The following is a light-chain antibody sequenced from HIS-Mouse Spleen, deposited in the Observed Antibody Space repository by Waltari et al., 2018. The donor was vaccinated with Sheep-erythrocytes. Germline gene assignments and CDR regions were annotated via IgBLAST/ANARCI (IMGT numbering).Light chain of an antibody. V-gene: IGLV2-23*01. Sequence: QSALTQPASVSGSPGPSITIPCPGTSSDVGRSNLFSWYQQHPGKAPKLMIYEGSKRPSGVSNRFSGSKSGNTASLTISGLQAEDEADYYCCSYAGSSTYVVFGGGTKLTVL. J-gene: IGLJ2*01. CDR2: EGS. CDR3: CSYAGSSTYVV. CDR1: SSDVGRSNL.